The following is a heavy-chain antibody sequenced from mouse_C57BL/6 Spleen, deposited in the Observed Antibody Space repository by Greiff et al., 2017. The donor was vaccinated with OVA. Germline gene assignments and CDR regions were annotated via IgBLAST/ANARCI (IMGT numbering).Heavy chain of an antibody. CDR1: GYSFTGYF. V-gene: IGHV1-20*01. CDR3: ARGGGKEGFAY. D-gene: IGHD2-1*01. Sequence: EVQVVESGPELVKPGDSVKISCKASGYSFTGYFMNWVMQSHGKSLEWIGRINPYNGDTFYNQKFKGKATLTVDKSSSTAHMELRSLTSEDSAVYYCARGGGKEGFAYWGQGTLVTVSA. J-gene: IGHJ3*01. CDR2: INPYNGDT.